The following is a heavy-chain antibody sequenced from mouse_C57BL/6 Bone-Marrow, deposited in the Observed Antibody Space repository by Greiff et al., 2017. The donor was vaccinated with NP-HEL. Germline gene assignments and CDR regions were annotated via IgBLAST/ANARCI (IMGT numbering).Heavy chain of an antibody. CDR1: GYTFTDHT. CDR3: ARSRDYYGIPYYAMDY. D-gene: IGHD1-1*01. CDR2: IYPRDGST. V-gene: IGHV1-78*01. Sequence: VKLLESDAELVKPGASVKISCKASGYTFTDHTIHWMKQRPEQGLEWIGYIYPRDGSTKYNEKFKGKATLTADKSSSTAYMQLNSLTSEDSAVYFCARSRDYYGIPYYAMDYWGQGTSVTVSS. J-gene: IGHJ4*01.